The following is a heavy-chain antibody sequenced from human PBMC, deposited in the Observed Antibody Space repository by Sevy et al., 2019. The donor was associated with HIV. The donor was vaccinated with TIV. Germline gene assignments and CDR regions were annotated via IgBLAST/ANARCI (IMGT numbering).Heavy chain of an antibody. J-gene: IGHJ4*02. CDR3: ATLGGSSSWYGDTYYFDY. D-gene: IGHD6-13*01. Sequence: GGSLRLSCAASGFTFSSYSMNWVRQAPGKGLEWVSSISSSSSYIYYADSVKGRFTISRDNAENSLYLQMNSLRAEDTAVYYCATLGGSSSWYGDTYYFDYWGQGTLVTVSS. CDR2: ISSSSSYI. V-gene: IGHV3-21*01. CDR1: GFTFSSYS.